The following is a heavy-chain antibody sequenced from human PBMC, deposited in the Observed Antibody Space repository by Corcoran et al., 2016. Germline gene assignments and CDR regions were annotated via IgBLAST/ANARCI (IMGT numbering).Heavy chain of an antibody. V-gene: IGHV1-46*01. CDR3: ARDRDPNAFDI. J-gene: IGHJ3*02. CDR2: INPSGGST. CDR1: GYTLTELS. Sequence: QVQLVQSGAEVKKPGASVKVSCKVSGYTLTELSMHWVRQAPGKGLEWMGIINPSGGSTSYAQKFQGRVTMTRDTSTSTVYMELSSLRSEDTAVYYCARDRDPNAFDIWGQGTMVTVSS.